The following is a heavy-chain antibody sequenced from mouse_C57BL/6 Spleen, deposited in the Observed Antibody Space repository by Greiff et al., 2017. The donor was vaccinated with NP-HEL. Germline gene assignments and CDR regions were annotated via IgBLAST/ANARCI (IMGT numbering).Heavy chain of an antibody. J-gene: IGHJ1*03. CDR1: GYTFTSYW. D-gene: IGHD1-1*01. CDR3: AREYYGSGYFDV. CDR2: IYPSDSET. V-gene: IGHV1-61*01. Sequence: VQLQQSGAELVRPGSSVKLSCKASGYTFTSYWMDWVKQRPGQGLEWIGNIYPSDSETHYNQKFKDKATLTVDKSSSTAYMQLSSLTSEDSAVYYCAREYYGSGYFDVWGTGTTVTVSS.